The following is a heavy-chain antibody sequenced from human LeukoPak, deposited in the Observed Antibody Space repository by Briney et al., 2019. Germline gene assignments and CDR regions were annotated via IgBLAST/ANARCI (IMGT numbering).Heavy chain of an antibody. V-gene: IGHV4-39*07. CDR3: ASPVE. D-gene: IGHD6-19*01. CDR1: GDSISTSNSY. CDR2: IYYSGNT. J-gene: IGHJ4*02. Sequence: PSETLSLTCTVPGDSISTSNSYWGWIRQPPGKGLEWIGSIYYSGNTYYNASLKSRVTISVDTSKNQFSLKLSSVTAADTAVYYCASPVEWGQGTLVTVSS.